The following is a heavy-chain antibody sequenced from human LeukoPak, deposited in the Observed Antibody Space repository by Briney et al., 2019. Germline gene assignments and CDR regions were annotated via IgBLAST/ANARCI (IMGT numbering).Heavy chain of an antibody. J-gene: IGHJ4*02. D-gene: IGHD5-18*01. CDR3: AKDFGSGYSYGDSFDY. CDR1: GFTFDDYA. CDR2: ISWNSGSI. Sequence: LSLTCAASGFTFDDYAMHWVRQAPGKGLEWVSGISWNSGSIGYADSVKGRFTISRDNAKNSLYLQMNSLRAEDTALYYCAKDFGSGYSYGDSFDYWGQGTLVTVSS. V-gene: IGHV3-9*01.